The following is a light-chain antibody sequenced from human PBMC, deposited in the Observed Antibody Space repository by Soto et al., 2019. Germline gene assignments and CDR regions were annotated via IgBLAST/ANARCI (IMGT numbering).Light chain of an antibody. Sequence: AIRMTQSPSSLSASTGDRVTITCRASQGISSYLAWYQQKPGKAPKLLIYAASTLQSGVPSRFSGSGSGTDFTFTFGCLQFEDFATYYCKQYYSYPPFTFGPGTRWIS. CDR3: KQYYSYPPFT. J-gene: IGKJ3*01. CDR2: AAS. CDR1: QGISSY. V-gene: IGKV1-8*01.